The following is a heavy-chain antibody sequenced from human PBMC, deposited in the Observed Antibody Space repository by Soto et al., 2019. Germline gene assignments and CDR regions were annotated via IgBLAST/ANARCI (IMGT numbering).Heavy chain of an antibody. CDR1: GGTFSSYA. D-gene: IGHD3-22*01. Sequence: SVKVSCKASGGTFSSYAISWVRQAPGQGLEWMGGIIPIFGTANYAQKFQGRVTITADESTSTAYMELSSLRSEDTAVYYCARGLGSGYSPHPQPNWFDPWGQGTLVTVSS. J-gene: IGHJ5*02. CDR2: IIPIFGTA. V-gene: IGHV1-69*13. CDR3: ARGLGSGYSPHPQPNWFDP.